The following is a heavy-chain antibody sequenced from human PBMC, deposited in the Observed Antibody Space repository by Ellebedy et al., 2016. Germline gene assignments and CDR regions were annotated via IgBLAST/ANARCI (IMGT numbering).Heavy chain of an antibody. D-gene: IGHD3-10*01. CDR1: GYTFTSYG. CDR2: INPNSGGT. V-gene: IGHV1-2*02. CDR3: ARSPTNYYGGD. J-gene: IGHJ4*02. Sequence: ASVKVSXXASGYTFTSYGISWVRQAPGQGLEWMGWINPNSGGTNYAQKFQGRVTMTRDTSISTAYMELSRLRSDDTAVYYCARSPTNYYGGDWGQGTLVTVSS.